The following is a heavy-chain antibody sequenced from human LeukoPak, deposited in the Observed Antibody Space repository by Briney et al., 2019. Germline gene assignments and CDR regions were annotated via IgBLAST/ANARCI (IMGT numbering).Heavy chain of an antibody. CDR3: ARAGSAAAGLFDY. CDR1: GGSISSGGYY. J-gene: IGHJ4*02. V-gene: IGHV4-31*03. D-gene: IGHD6-13*01. Sequence: SETLSLTCTVSGGSISSGGYYWIWIRQHPGKGLEWIGYIYYGGSTYYNPSLKSRVTISVDTSKSHFSLKLSSLTAADTAVYYCARAGSAAAGLFDYWGQGTLVTVSS. CDR2: IYYGGST.